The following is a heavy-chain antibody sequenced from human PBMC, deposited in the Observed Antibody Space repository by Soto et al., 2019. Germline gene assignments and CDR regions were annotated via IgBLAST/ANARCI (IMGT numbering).Heavy chain of an antibody. CDR1: GGTFSSNP. CDR3: ARDLSAVKRRESFKYYRMDV. V-gene: IGHV1-69*06. J-gene: IGHJ6*02. D-gene: IGHD4-17*01. CDR2: IMPIFGTP. Sequence: QVQLMQSGAEVRKPGSSVTVSCKASGGTFSSNPISWVRQAPGQGLEWMGGIMPIFGTPHYARKVLDRVTLTADRSTHTTFMELTSLTSDDTAIYYCARDLSAVKRRESFKYYRMDVWGQGTTVTVS.